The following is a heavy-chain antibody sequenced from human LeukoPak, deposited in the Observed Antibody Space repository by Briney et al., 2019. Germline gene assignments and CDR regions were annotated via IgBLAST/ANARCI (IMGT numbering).Heavy chain of an antibody. D-gene: IGHD3-9*01. CDR3: ARVDPYYDILTGYYMGSVDY. V-gene: IGHV1-18*01. Sequence: ASGKVSWKASGYTFTSYGISWVRQAPGQGLEWMGWISAYNANTNYAQKLQGRVTMTTDTYRSTAYMELRSLRSDDTAVYYCARVDPYYDILTGYYMGSVDYWGQGTLVTVSS. CDR1: GYTFTSYG. CDR2: ISAYNANT. J-gene: IGHJ4*02.